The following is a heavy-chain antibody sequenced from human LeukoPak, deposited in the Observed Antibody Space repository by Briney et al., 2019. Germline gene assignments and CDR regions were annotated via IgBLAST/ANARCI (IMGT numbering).Heavy chain of an antibody. J-gene: IGHJ4*02. Sequence: GGSLRLSCAASGFTVSSNYMSWVRQAPGKGLEWVSVIYSAGSTYYADSVKGRFTISRDNSKNTLYLQMNSLRAEDTAVYYCARSDPTYYYGSGSYPDYWGQGTLVTVSS. D-gene: IGHD3-10*01. CDR3: ARSDPTYYYGSGSYPDY. CDR1: GFTVSSNY. V-gene: IGHV3-53*01. CDR2: IYSAGST.